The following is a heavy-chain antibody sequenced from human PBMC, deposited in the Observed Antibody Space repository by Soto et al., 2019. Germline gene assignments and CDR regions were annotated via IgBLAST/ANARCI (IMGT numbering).Heavy chain of an antibody. CDR2: ISDSGDTT. CDR3: AKAVGQWLVPAIGIDI. J-gene: IGHJ6*02. Sequence: GGSLRLSCAASGFSFSSYAMTWVRQAPGKGLEWVSVISDSGDTTYYADSVKGRFSISRDNSKNILSLEISSLRAEDTAVYYCAKAVGQWLVPAIGIDIWGQGTRVTVSS. D-gene: IGHD6-19*01. V-gene: IGHV3-23*01. CDR1: GFSFSSYA.